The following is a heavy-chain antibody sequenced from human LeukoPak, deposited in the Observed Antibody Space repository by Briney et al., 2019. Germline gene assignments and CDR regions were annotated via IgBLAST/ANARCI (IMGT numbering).Heavy chain of an antibody. V-gene: IGHV1-18*01. Sequence: GASVKVSCKASGYTFTRYGIRWVRQAPGQGLEWMGWISAYNGNTNYAQKLQGRVTMTTDTSTSTAYMELRSLRSDDTAVYYCARVRNIVAAAYFDYWGQGTLVTVSS. CDR1: GYTFTRYG. D-gene: IGHD2-2*01. CDR2: ISAYNGNT. CDR3: ARVRNIVAAAYFDY. J-gene: IGHJ4*02.